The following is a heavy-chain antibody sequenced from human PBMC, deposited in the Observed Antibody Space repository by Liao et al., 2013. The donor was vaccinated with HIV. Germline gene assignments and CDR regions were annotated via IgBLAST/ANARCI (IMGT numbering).Heavy chain of an antibody. D-gene: IGHD1-26*01. Sequence: QVQLQQWGAGLLKPSETLSLTCAVYGGSFSGYYWSWIRQPPGKGLEWIGEINHSGSTNYNPSLKSRVTISVDTSKNQFSLKLSSVTAADTAVYYCARGEGRFELFDYWGQGTLVTVSS. CDR2: INHSGST. CDR1: GGSFSGYY. CDR3: ARGEGRFELFDY. V-gene: IGHV4-34*01. J-gene: IGHJ4*02.